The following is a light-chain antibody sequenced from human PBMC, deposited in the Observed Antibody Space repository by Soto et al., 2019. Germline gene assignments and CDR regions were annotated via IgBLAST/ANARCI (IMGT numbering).Light chain of an antibody. CDR3: MQPLQTPWT. CDR2: LGS. J-gene: IGKJ1*01. V-gene: IGKV2-28*01. Sequence: VLTQSPLSLPITPGEPASISCRSSQSLLHINGYNYLDWYLQKPGQSPQLLIYLGSNRASGVPDRFSGSGSGTDFTLKISRVEAEDVGVYYCMQPLQTPWTFGQGTKVDIK. CDR1: QSLLHINGYNY.